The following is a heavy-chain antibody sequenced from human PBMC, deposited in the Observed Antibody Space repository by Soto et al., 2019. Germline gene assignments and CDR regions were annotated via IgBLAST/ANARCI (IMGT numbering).Heavy chain of an antibody. CDR1: RYTFTSYG. Sequence: AAAVQVSSQASRYTFTSYGMSWVRQAPGQGLEWTGWISAYNGNTNYAQKLQGRVAMTTYTSTPTAYMELRSLRSDDTAVYYCARGRTSSPYFYVMDVWGQGTTVTVSS. D-gene: IGHD6-13*01. J-gene: IGHJ6*02. CDR2: ISAYNGNT. CDR3: ARGRTSSPYFYVMDV. V-gene: IGHV1-18*01.